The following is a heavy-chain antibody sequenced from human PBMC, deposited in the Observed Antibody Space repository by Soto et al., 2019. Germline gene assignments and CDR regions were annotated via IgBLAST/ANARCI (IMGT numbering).Heavy chain of an antibody. V-gene: IGHV1-8*01. CDR1: GYTFTSYD. CDR2: MNPNSGNT. Sequence: GASVKVSCKASGYTFTSYDIDWVRQATVQGLEWMVWMNPNSGNTGYAQKFQGRVTMTRNTSISTAYMELSSLRSEDTAVYYCARAYDYVWGSYRGTFEYWAQGTLVTVSS. D-gene: IGHD3-16*02. J-gene: IGHJ4*02. CDR3: ARAYDYVWGSYRGTFEY.